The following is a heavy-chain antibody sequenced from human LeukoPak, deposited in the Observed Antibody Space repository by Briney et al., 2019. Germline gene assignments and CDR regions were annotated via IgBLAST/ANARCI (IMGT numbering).Heavy chain of an antibody. CDR3: AKGDMITFGGVVSYFDY. Sequence: PGGSLRLSCAASGFTFSSYAMSWVRQAPGKGLEWVSAISGSGGSTYYADSVKGRFTISRDNSKNTLYLQMNSLRAEDTAVYYCAKGDMITFGGVVSYFDYWGQGTLVTVSS. CDR1: GFTFSSYA. V-gene: IGHV3-23*01. D-gene: IGHD3-16*01. CDR2: ISGSGGST. J-gene: IGHJ4*02.